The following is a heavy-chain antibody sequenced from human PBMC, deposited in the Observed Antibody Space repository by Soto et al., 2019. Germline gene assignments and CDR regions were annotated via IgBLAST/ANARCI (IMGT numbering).Heavy chain of an antibody. CDR3: ARDDAFGNEKGFDI. CDR2: IVSDGSAK. CDR1: GFPFSTYG. J-gene: IGHJ3*02. Sequence: QVQLVESGGGVVQPGTSLRLSCAVSGFPFSTYGFHWVRQPPGKGLEWVAVIVSDGSAKYHADSVEGRFTISRDNSKDTLYLPMNSLRAEDTAVYYCARDDAFGNEKGFDIWGQGTMVTVSS. V-gene: IGHV3-33*01. D-gene: IGHD3-3*02.